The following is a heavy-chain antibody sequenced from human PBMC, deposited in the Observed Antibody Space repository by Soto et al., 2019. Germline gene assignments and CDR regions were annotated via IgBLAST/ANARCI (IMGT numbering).Heavy chain of an antibody. J-gene: IGHJ6*02. CDR3: ASGKVVPAARYYYYYGMDV. V-gene: IGHV4-59*01. CDR2: IYYSGST. D-gene: IGHD2-2*01. Sequence: SETLSLTCTVSRGSISRYYWSWIRQPPGNGLEWIGYIYYSGSTNYNPSLKSRVTISVDTSKNQFSLKLSSVTAADTAVYYCASGKVVPAARYYYYYGMDVWGQGTTVTVSS. CDR1: RGSISRYY.